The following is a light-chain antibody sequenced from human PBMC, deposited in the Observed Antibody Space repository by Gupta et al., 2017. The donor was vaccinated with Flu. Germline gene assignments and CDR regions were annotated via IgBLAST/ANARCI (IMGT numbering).Light chain of an antibody. Sequence: TTSDSGRFDYVCWLQQHPAKAPNLIHYDITERPSGAPNRFSCNNSGKTASVTISRLEGEDAADYFCCSDAGTFSFVFGGGTKVTVL. CDR3: CSDAGTFSFV. V-gene: IGLV2-11*03. CDR2: DIT. J-gene: IGLJ2*01. CDR1: TSDSGRFDY.